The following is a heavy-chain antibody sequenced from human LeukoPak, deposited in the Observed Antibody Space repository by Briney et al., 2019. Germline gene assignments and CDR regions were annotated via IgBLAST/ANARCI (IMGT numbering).Heavy chain of an antibody. V-gene: IGHV1-2*02. J-gene: IGHJ6*04. CDR2: INPNSGGT. Sequence: ASVKVSCKASGYTFTGYYMHWVRQAPGQGLEWMGWINPNSGGTNYAQKFQGRVTMTRDTSISTAYMELRSLRSDDTAVYYCARNSSDWYGYMDVWGKGTTVTVSS. CDR1: GYTFTGYY. CDR3: ARNSSDWYGYMDV. D-gene: IGHD6-19*01.